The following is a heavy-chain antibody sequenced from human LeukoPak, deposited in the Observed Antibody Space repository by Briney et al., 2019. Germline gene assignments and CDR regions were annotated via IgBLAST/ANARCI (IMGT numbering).Heavy chain of an antibody. J-gene: IGHJ6*02. D-gene: IGHD3-16*01. V-gene: IGHV3-48*03. CDR3: ARTGGGYYYYGMDV. CDR2: ISSSGSTI. Sequence: GGSLRLSCAASGFTFCSYEMNWVRQAPGKGLEWVSYISSSGSTIYYADSVKGGFTISRDNAKNSLYLQMNSLRAEDTAVYYCARTGGGYYYYGMDVWGQGTTVTVSS. CDR1: GFTFCSYE.